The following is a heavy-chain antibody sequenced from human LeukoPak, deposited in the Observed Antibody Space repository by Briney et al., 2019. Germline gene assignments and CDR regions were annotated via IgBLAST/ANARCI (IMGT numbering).Heavy chain of an antibody. V-gene: IGHV4-61*02. CDR2: ISSSGST. CDR1: GHSISSGDYY. Sequence: PSQTLSLTCTLSGHSISSGDYYCSWLRQPAGKGLEWFGRISSSGSTNYNPSLKSRVTISVDTSKNQFSLKLSSVTAADTAVYFCARGPYSYDSSGAFDIWGQGTMVTVSS. D-gene: IGHD3-22*01. CDR3: ARGPYSYDSSGAFDI. J-gene: IGHJ3*02.